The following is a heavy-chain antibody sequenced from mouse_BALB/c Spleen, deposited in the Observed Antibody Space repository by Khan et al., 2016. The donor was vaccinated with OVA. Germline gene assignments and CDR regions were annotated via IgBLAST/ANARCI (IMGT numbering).Heavy chain of an antibody. CDR2: ISGDSSTI. J-gene: IGHJ2*01. V-gene: IGHV5-17*02. Sequence: EVELVESGGGSVQPGGSRKLSCAASGFTFSSYGMHWVRQAPEKGLEWVAYISGDSSTIYYADTVKGRFTISRDNPKNTLFLQMTSLMSADTAMYYCATSYYSGYYFDYWGPGTTLTVSS. CDR3: ATSYYSGYYFDY. CDR1: GFTFSSYG. D-gene: IGHD1-1*01.